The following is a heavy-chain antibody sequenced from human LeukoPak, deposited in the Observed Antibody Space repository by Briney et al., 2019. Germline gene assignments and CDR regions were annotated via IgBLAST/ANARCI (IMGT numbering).Heavy chain of an antibody. CDR3: ARDEEGISSSPGDY. Sequence: GRSLRLSCAASGFTFSTYAMHWVRQAPGKGLEWVAVISHDESNKFYADSVKGRFTISRDNSKNTLYLQMNSLRAEDTAVYYCARDEEGISSSPGDYWGQGTLVTVSS. CDR2: ISHDESNK. D-gene: IGHD6-6*01. CDR1: GFTFSTYA. J-gene: IGHJ4*02. V-gene: IGHV3-30-3*01.